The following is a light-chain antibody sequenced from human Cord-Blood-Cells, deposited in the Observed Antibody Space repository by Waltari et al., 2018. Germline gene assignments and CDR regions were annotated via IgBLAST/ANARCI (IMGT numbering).Light chain of an antibody. V-gene: IGLV2-11*01. CDR1: SSAVGVYNY. Sequence: QSALTQLRSVSGSPGQSVTISCTGTSSAVGVYNYVSWYQQHPGKAPKLMIYDVSKRPSGVPDRFSGSKSGNTASLTISGLQAEDEADYYCCSYAGSYVFGTGTKVTVL. CDR3: CSYAGSYV. J-gene: IGLJ1*01. CDR2: DVS.